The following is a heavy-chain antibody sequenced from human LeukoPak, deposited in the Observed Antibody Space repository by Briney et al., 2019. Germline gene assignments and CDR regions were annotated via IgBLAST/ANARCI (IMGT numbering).Heavy chain of an antibody. CDR3: ARDFRNAGDY. J-gene: IGHJ4*02. D-gene: IGHD1-14*01. CDR2: INQDGSEK. V-gene: IGHV3-7*01. CDR1: GFTFSSYW. Sequence: GGSLRLACAASGFTFSSYWINWVRQAPRKGLEWVANINQDGSEKYYVDSVKGRFTISRDNAKNSLYLQMNSLRAEDTAVYYCARDFRNAGDYWGQGTLVTVSS.